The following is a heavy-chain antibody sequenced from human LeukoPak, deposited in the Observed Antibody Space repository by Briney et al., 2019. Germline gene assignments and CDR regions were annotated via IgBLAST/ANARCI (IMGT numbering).Heavy chain of an antibody. CDR3: ARDFGSSGYDALDI. J-gene: IGHJ3*02. D-gene: IGHD3-22*01. CDR2: ISAYNGNT. V-gene: IGHV1-18*01. CDR1: GYTFTSFG. Sequence: ASVKVSCKTYGYTFTSFGISWVRQAPGEGLEWMGWISAYNGNTNYAQKLQGRVTLTTDTSTNTAYMELRSLRSDDTAVYYCARDFGSSGYDALDIWGRGTMVTVSS.